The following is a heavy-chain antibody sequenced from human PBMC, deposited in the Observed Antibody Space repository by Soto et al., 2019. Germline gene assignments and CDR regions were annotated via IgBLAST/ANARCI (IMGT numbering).Heavy chain of an antibody. CDR2: IFYTGTT. J-gene: IGHJ3*02. CDR1: GGSIKSRSHY. CDR3: ARRGDYDILTGPPGGFDI. V-gene: IGHV4-39*01. Sequence: SETMSLTCTGSGGSIKSRSHYWGWIRQPPGKGLEWIGSIFYTGTTYYNPSLKSRVTISVDTSKNQFSLKLSSVTAADTAVYYCARRGDYDILTGPPGGFDIWGQGTMVT. D-gene: IGHD3-9*01.